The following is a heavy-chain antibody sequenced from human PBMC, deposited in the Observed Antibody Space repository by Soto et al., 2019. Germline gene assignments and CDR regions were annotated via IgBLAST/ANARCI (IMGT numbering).Heavy chain of an antibody. D-gene: IGHD6-13*01. CDR2: ISWDSAVI. CDR1: GFTFDDYA. CDR3: AKDRGSSSWDPIFDF. J-gene: IGHJ4*02. Sequence: GGSLRLSCAASGFTFDDYAIHWVRQAPGKGLEWVSGISWDSAVIGYAVSVKGRFTIGRDNARNSLYLHMNNLGPEDTALYFCAKDRGSSSWDPIFDFWGRGTLVTVSS. V-gene: IGHV3-9*01.